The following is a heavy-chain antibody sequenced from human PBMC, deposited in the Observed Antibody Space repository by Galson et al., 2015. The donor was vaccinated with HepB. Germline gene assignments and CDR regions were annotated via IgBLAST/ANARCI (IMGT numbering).Heavy chain of an antibody. CDR1: GFTFSDHY. J-gene: IGHJ6*02. D-gene: IGHD4-17*01. V-gene: IGHV3-72*01. CDR3: AIERRDYGDYAYYYYGMDV. Sequence: SLRLSCAASGFTFSDHYMDWVRQAPGKGLEWVGRTKNKANSYTPKYAASVKGRFTISRDDSKNSLYLQMNSLKSEDTAVYYCAIERRDYGDYAYYYYGMDVWGQGATVTVSS. CDR2: TKNKANSYTP.